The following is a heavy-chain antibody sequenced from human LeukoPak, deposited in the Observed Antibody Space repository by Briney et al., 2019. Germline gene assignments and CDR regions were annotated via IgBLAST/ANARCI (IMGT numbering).Heavy chain of an antibody. V-gene: IGHV3-11*01. J-gene: IGHJ6*03. D-gene: IGHD6-13*01. Sequence: GGSLRLSCAASGFNFNNYYMSWIRQGPGKGLEWLSYISGSGTDIYYADSVKGRFTISRDNAKNSLYLQMNSLRSEDTAVYYCASRFTARQLVPADYYHMDVWGKGTTVFVSS. CDR3: ASRFTARQLVPADYYHMDV. CDR2: ISGSGTDI. CDR1: GFNFNNYY.